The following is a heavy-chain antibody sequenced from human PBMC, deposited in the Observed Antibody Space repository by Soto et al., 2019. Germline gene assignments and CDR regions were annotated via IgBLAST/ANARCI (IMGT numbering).Heavy chain of an antibody. D-gene: IGHD6-13*01. J-gene: IGHJ6*02. V-gene: IGHV3-33*03. CDR1: GFTFSSDG. CDR3: ASLAAAGSMCRAGGYSYGMAV. CDR2: IWYDGSNK. Sequence: GGSLSLSCAASGFTFSSDGMHWVRQATGKGLEGVAVIWYDGSNKYFADSVKGRFTISRDNSKNTLFLQMNSLRAEDTVVYYWASLAAAGSMCRAGGYSYGMAVWGQGTTVTVSS.